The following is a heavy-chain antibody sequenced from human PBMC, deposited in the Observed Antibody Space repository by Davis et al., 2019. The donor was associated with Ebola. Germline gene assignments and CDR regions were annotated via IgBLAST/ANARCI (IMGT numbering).Heavy chain of an antibody. CDR3: ARVGNYRIAAAGTVWFDP. CDR1: GGSISSYY. CDR2: IYYSGST. J-gene: IGHJ5*02. D-gene: IGHD6-13*01. Sequence: SETLSLTCTVSGGSISSYYWSWIRQPPGKGLEWIGYIYYSGSTNYNPSLKSRVTISVDTSKNQFSLKLSSVTAADTAVYYSARVGNYRIAAAGTVWFDPWGQGTLVTVSS. V-gene: IGHV4-59*01.